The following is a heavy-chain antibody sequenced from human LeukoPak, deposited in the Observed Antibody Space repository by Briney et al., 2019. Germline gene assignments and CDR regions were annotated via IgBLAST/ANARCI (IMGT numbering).Heavy chain of an antibody. D-gene: IGHD4-17*01. Sequence: PGGSLRLSCAASEFSVGSNYMTWVRQAPGKGLEWVSLIYSGGSTYYADSVKGRFTISRDNSKNTLYLQMNSLRAEDTAVYYCAKVSWDYGDYVPYYYYYMDVWGKGTTVTISS. CDR2: IYSGGST. V-gene: IGHV3-66*01. CDR1: EFSVGSNY. CDR3: AKVSWDYGDYVPYYYYYMDV. J-gene: IGHJ6*03.